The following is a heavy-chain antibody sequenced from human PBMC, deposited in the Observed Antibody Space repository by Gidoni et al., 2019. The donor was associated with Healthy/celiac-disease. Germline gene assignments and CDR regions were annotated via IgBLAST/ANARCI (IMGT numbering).Heavy chain of an antibody. Sequence: EVQLVESGGGLVQPGGSLRLSCAASGFTFRSYSMNWVRQAPGKGLEWVSYISSSSSTIYYADSVKGRFTISRDNAKNSLYLQMNSLRDEDTAVYYCARVDYYYDSSGYPDYWGQGTLVTVSS. J-gene: IGHJ4*02. CDR1: GFTFRSYS. CDR3: ARVDYYYDSSGYPDY. CDR2: ISSSSSTI. V-gene: IGHV3-48*02. D-gene: IGHD3-22*01.